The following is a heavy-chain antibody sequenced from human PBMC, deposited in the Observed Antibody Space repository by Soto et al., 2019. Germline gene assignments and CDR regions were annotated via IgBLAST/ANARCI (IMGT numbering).Heavy chain of an antibody. V-gene: IGHV4-4*07. Sequence: SETLSLTCTVSGGSISSYYWSWIRQPAGKGLEWIGRIYTSGSTNYNPSLKSRVTMSVETSKNQFSLKLSSVTAADKAVYYCASDVLWESRGRYRYFVIWCPGTMVTGS. D-gene: IGHD6-19*01. J-gene: IGHJ3*02. CDR1: GGSISSYY. CDR2: IYTSGST. CDR3: ASDVLWESRGRYRYFVI.